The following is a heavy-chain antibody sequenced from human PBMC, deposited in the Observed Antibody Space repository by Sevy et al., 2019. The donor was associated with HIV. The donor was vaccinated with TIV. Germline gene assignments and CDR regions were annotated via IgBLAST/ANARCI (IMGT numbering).Heavy chain of an antibody. Sequence: GGSLRLSCAASGFTFSSDWMHWVRQVPGEGLEWVSRVNSDGAWTDYADSVKGRFTISRDSVKNTLFLQMSSLRADDTAVYYCTSGPNGVHRYWGQGTLVTVSS. CDR1: GFTFSSDW. D-gene: IGHD2-8*01. CDR3: TSGPNGVHRY. V-gene: IGHV3-74*01. CDR2: VNSDGAWT. J-gene: IGHJ4*02.